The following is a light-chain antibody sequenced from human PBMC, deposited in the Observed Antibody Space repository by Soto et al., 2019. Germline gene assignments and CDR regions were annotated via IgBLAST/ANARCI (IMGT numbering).Light chain of an antibody. CDR1: QTISSW. V-gene: IGKV1-5*03. CDR2: RAS. CDR3: QKYNSAPIT. Sequence: DIQMTQSPSTLSGSVGDRVTITCRASQTISSWLAWYQQKPGEAPKLLLYRASSLESGVQSRFSGSGSGTDFTLTIRSLQPEDVATYYCQKYNSAPITFGQGTRLEIK. J-gene: IGKJ5*01.